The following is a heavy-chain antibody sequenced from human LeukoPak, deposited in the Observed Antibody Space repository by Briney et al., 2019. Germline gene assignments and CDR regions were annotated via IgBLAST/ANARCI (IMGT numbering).Heavy chain of an antibody. Sequence: SDTLSLTCAVYGGSFSGYYWSWIRQPPGKGLEWIGEINHSGSTNHNPSLKSRVTISVDTSKNQFSLKLSSVTAADTAVYYCARGYAAVLDYWGQGTLVTVSS. D-gene: IGHD6-13*01. CDR1: GGSFSGYY. CDR2: INHSGST. J-gene: IGHJ4*02. CDR3: ARGYAAVLDY. V-gene: IGHV4-34*01.